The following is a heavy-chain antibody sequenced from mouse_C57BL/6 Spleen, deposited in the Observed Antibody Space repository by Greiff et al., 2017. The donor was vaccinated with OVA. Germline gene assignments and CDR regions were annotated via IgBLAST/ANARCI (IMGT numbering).Heavy chain of an antibody. CDR3: ARDTTGDYAMDY. Sequence: QVQLQQSGPDLVKPGASVKLSCKASGYSFSSSWMNWVKQRPGKGLEWIGRIYPGDGDTNYNGTFKGKATLTGDKSYSTAYMQLSSLTSEDSAVYFCARDTTGDYAMDYWGQGTSVTVSS. CDR1: GYSFSSSW. CDR2: IYPGDGDT. V-gene: IGHV1-82*01. D-gene: IGHD1-1*01. J-gene: IGHJ4*01.